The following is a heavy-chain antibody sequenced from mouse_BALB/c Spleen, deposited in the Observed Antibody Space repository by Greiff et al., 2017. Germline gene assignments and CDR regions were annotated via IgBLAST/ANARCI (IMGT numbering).Heavy chain of an antibody. CDR1: GYNFTSYW. V-gene: IGHV1-55*01. D-gene: IGHD1-1*01. J-gene: IGHJ4*01. Sequence: QVQLKQSGAELVKPGTSVKLSCKASGYNFTSYWINWVKLRPGQGLEWIGDIYPGSGSTNYNEKFKSKATLTVDTSSSTTYMQLSSLASEDSALYYCARNYGSSWDYAMDYWGQGTSVTVSS. CDR3: ARNYGSSWDYAMDY. CDR2: IYPGSGST.